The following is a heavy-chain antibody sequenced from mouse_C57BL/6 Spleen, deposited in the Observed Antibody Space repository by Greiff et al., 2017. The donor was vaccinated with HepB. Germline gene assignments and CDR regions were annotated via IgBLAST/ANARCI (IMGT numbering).Heavy chain of an antibody. CDR3: ARPYYGYDGFDY. J-gene: IGHJ2*01. Sequence: QVQLQQPGAELVKPGASVKMSCKASGYTFTSYWITWVKQRPGQGLEWIGDIYPGSGSTNYNEKFKSKATLTVDTSSSTAYMQLSSLTSEDSAVYYCARPYYGYDGFDYWGQGTTLTVSS. D-gene: IGHD2-9*01. CDR2: IYPGSGST. V-gene: IGHV1-55*01. CDR1: GYTFTSYW.